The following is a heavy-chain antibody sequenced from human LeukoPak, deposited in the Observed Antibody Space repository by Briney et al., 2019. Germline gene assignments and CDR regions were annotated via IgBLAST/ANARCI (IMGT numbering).Heavy chain of an antibody. V-gene: IGHV1-2*02. J-gene: IGHJ4*02. CDR1: GYIFTDYY. Sequence: ASMKVSCKASGYIFTDYYIHWVRQAPGQGLEWMGWIHPNSAGTNFAQKFQGRVTMTRDTSISTAYMELSRLTSDDTAVYYCARGGTGRSYYFPSDYWGQGTLVTVSS. CDR2: IHPNSAGT. CDR3: ARGGTGRSYYFPSDY. D-gene: IGHD2/OR15-2a*01.